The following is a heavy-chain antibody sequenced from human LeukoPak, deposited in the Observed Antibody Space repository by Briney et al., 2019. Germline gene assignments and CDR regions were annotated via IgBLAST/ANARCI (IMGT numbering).Heavy chain of an antibody. Sequence: GGSLRLSCAASGFTFSSYAMSWVRQAPGKGLEWVSAISGSGGSTYYADSVKGRFTISRDNSKNSLYLQMNSLRAEDTAVYYCAKDRHDFWSGTYYFDYWGQGTLVTVSS. CDR1: GFTFSSYA. D-gene: IGHD3-3*01. CDR2: ISGSGGST. J-gene: IGHJ4*02. V-gene: IGHV3-23*01. CDR3: AKDRHDFWSGTYYFDY.